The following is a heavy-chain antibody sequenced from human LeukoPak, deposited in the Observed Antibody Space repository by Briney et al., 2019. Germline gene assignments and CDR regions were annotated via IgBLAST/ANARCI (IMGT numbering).Heavy chain of an antibody. CDR2: ISWNSGSI. CDR1: GFTFDDYA. J-gene: IGHJ3*02. D-gene: IGHD1-26*01. V-gene: IGHV3-9*01. Sequence: GRSLRLSCAASGFTFDDYAMPWVRQAPGKGLEWVSGISWNSGSIGYADSVKGRFTISRDNAKNSLYLQMNSLRAEDTALYYCAKVVGAGDAFDIWGQGTMVTVSS. CDR3: AKVVGAGDAFDI.